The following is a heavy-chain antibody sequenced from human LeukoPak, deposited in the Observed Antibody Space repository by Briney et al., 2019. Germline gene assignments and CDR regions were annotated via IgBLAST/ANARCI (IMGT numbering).Heavy chain of an antibody. CDR1: GFTFDDYA. J-gene: IGHJ4*02. D-gene: IGHD3-22*01. V-gene: IGHV3-9*01. CDR2: IRWNSGGI. CDR3: ANGDDSSGYYYSWTY. Sequence: GGSLRLSCAASGFTFDDYAMHWVRQAPGKGLEWVSGIRWNSGGIAYADSVKGRFTISRDNAKNSLYLQMNSLRAEDTALYYCANGDDSSGYYYSWTYWGQGTPVTVSS.